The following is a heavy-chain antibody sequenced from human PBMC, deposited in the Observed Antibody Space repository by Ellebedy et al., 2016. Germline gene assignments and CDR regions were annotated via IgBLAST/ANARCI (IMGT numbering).Heavy chain of an antibody. CDR2: VHYSGSS. V-gene: IGHV4-59*02. CDR1: GGSVSMYY. Sequence: SETLSLTCNVSGGSVSMYYWSWIRQPPGKGLEWIGYVHYSGSSNYNPSLKSRVIMSLDTSKNQFSLRLTSVTAADTAVYYCARGIVTPFFDSWGQGTLVTVSS. D-gene: IGHD1-26*01. CDR3: ARGIVTPFFDS. J-gene: IGHJ4*02.